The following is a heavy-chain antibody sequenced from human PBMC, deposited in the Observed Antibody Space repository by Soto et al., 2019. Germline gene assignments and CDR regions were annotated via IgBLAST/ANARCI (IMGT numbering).Heavy chain of an antibody. D-gene: IGHD1-26*01. Sequence: SGFTFSNHAMHWVRQAPGKGLEWMALIWYDGRYKYYADAVKGRFTISRDNSKNTLYLQMNSLRAEDTAVYYCARDPHIVGAYYYFDYWGQGTLVTVSS. CDR1: GFTFSNHA. J-gene: IGHJ4*02. CDR2: IWYDGRYK. V-gene: IGHV3-33*01. CDR3: ARDPHIVGAYYYFDY.